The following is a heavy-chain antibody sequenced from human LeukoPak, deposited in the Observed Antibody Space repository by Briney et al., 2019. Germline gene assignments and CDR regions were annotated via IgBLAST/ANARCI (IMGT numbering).Heavy chain of an antibody. V-gene: IGHV3-53*01. CDR3: ARAGGITMVRGAYY. J-gene: IGHJ4*02. CDR1: GFTVSSNY. CDR2: IYSGGST. Sequence: GGSLRLSCAASGFTVSSNYMSWVRQAPGKGLEWVSVIYSGGSTYYADSVKGRFTISRDNAKNSLYLQMNSLRAEDTAVYYCARAGGITMVRGAYYWGQGTLVTVSS. D-gene: IGHD3-10*01.